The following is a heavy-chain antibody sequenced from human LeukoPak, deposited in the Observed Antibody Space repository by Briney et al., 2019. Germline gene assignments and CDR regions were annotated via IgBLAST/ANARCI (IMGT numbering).Heavy chain of an antibody. CDR2: IYPGDSDT. J-gene: IGHJ3*02. Sequence: GESLQISCKGSGYSFTSYWIGWVRQMPGKGLEWMGIIYPGDSDTRYSPSFQGQVTISADKSISTAYLQWSSLKASDTAMYYCALWFGELLPPDAFDIWGQGTMVTVSS. D-gene: IGHD3-10*01. CDR3: ALWFGELLPPDAFDI. CDR1: GYSFTSYW. V-gene: IGHV5-51*01.